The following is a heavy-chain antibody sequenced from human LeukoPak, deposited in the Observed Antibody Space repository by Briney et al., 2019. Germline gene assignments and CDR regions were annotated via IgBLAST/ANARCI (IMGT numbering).Heavy chain of an antibody. Sequence: GASVKVSCKASGYTFTGYYMHWVRQAPGQGLEWMGRINPNSGGTNYAQKFQGRVTMTRDTSISTAYMELSRPRSDDTAVYYCARVSGYDPETDYWGQGTLVTVSS. CDR1: GYTFTGYY. V-gene: IGHV1-2*06. D-gene: IGHD5-12*01. CDR3: ARVSGYDPETDY. J-gene: IGHJ4*02. CDR2: INPNSGGT.